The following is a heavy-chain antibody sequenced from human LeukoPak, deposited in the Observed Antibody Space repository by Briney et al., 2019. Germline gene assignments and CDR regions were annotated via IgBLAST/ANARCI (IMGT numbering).Heavy chain of an antibody. V-gene: IGHV3-48*04. CDR1: GFTFSSYA. J-gene: IGHJ3*02. CDR3: ARTITMIVVVITPDAFDI. Sequence: GGSLRLSCAPSGFTFSSYAMSWVSQAPGKGLEWVSYISSSGSTIYYADSVKGRFTISRDNAKNSLYLQMNSLRAEDTAVYYCARTITMIVVVITPDAFDIWGQGTMVTVSS. D-gene: IGHD3-22*01. CDR2: ISSSGSTI.